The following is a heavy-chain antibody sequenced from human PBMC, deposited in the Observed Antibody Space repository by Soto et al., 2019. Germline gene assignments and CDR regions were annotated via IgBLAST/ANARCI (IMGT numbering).Heavy chain of an antibody. D-gene: IGHD1-26*01. Sequence: QITLKESGPTLVKPTQTLTLTCTFSGFSLTTDSVGVGWIRQPPGEALEWLAVIYWDDSKTYRPSLESRLTSTKDTSKSQVALTMTNMDSLDTATYYCAHAYGGRSLYWGQGTLVTVSS. V-gene: IGHV2-5*02. J-gene: IGHJ4*02. CDR2: IYWDDSK. CDR1: GFSLTTDSVG. CDR3: AHAYGGRSLY.